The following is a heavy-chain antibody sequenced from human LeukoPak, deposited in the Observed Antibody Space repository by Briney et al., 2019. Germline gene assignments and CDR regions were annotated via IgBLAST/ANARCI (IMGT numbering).Heavy chain of an antibody. CDR1: GGSISSGSYY. D-gene: IGHD2-2*01. CDR2: IYTSGST. CDR3: ASCSSTSCSPYYYYYGMDV. Sequence: SETLSLTCTVPGGSISSGSYYWSWIRQPAGTGLEWIGRIYTSGSTNYNPSLKSRVTISVDTSKNQFSLKLSSVTAADTAVYYCASCSSTSCSPYYYYYGMDVWGQGTTVTVSS. J-gene: IGHJ6*02. V-gene: IGHV4-61*02.